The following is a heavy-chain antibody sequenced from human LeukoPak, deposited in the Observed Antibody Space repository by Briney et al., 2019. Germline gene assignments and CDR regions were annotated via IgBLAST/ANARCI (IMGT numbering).Heavy chain of an antibody. Sequence: PGGSLRLSCAASGFTISSYTMHWVRQAPGKGLEWVSSITSGSVNKYYADSVTGRFTISRDNGKNSVFLQVDSLRGEDTAVYYCAKSLLTTATGTGRAFDIWGQGTMVTVSS. CDR3: AKSLLTTATGTGRAFDI. J-gene: IGHJ3*02. CDR1: GFTISSYT. D-gene: IGHD1-1*01. CDR2: ITSGSVNK. V-gene: IGHV3-21*01.